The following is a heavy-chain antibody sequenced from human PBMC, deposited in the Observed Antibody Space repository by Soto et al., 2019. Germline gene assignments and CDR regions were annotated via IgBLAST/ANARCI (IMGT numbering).Heavy chain of an antibody. CDR1: GFTFSSYA. CDR2: ISGSGGST. V-gene: IGHV3-23*01. D-gene: IGHD3-10*01. Sequence: GGSLRLSCAASGFTFSSYAMSWVRQAPGKGLEWVSAISGSGGSTYYADSVKGRFTISRDNSNNTLYLQMNSLRAEDTAVYYCAKDHYYGSGSYYLCFDFWGQGTLVTVSS. J-gene: IGHJ4*02. CDR3: AKDHYYGSGSYYLCFDF.